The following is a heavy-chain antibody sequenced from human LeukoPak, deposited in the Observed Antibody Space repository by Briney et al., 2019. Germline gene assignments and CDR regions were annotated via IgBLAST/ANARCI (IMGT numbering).Heavy chain of an antibody. V-gene: IGHV3-33*01. Sequence: GGSLRLSCAASGFTFSSYGMHWVRQAPGKGLEWVAVIWYDGSNKYYADSVKGRFTISRDNSKNTLYLQMNSLRAEDTAVYYCARVAYCSSTSCYRYYYYMDVWGKGTTVTVSS. CDR1: GFTFSSYG. J-gene: IGHJ6*03. CDR2: IWYDGSNK. CDR3: ARVAYCSSTSCYRYYYYMDV. D-gene: IGHD2-2*01.